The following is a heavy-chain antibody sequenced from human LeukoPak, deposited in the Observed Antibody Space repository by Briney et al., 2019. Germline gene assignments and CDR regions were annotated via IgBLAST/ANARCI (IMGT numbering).Heavy chain of an antibody. J-gene: IGHJ5*02. D-gene: IGHD1-7*01. CDR2: INHSGST. V-gene: IGHV4-34*01. CDR3: ASIFQSLVTGITGTTNRENWFDP. Sequence: SETLSLTCAVYGGSFSGYYWSWIRQPPGKGLDWIGEINHSGSTNYNPSLKSRVTISVDTSKNQFSLKLSSVTAADTAVYYCASIFQSLVTGITGTTNRENWFDPWGQGTLVTVSS. CDR1: GGSFSGYY.